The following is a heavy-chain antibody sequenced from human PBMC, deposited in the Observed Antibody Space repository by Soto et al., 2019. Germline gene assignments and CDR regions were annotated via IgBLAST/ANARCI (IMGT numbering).Heavy chain of an antibody. V-gene: IGHV1-18*04. CDR3: ARVSSSIVVVPDYAMDV. D-gene: IGHD2-15*01. Sequence: QVQLVQSGGEVKKPGASVKVSCKAPGYTCISHGISWVRQAPGQGLEWMGGFSGKNGNTKYAQKLQGRVTLTTDTSTSTAYMELRSLRSADTAVYYCARVSSSIVVVPDYAMDVGGQGTTVTVSS. CDR1: GYTCISHG. J-gene: IGHJ6*02. CDR2: FSGKNGNT.